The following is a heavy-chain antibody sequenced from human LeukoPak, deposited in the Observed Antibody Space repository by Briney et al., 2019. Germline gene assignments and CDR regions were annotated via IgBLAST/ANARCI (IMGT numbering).Heavy chain of an antibody. Sequence: SETLSLTCSVSGGSISGFYWSWVRQPPGEGLEWVGYIYYSGSTNYNPSLKSRVTISVDTSKNQFSLKLNSVTAADTAVYYCARAYSSAWFDPWGQGTLVTVS. D-gene: IGHD6-19*01. CDR3: ARAYSSAWFDP. V-gene: IGHV4-59*08. CDR1: GGSISGFY. J-gene: IGHJ5*02. CDR2: IYYSGST.